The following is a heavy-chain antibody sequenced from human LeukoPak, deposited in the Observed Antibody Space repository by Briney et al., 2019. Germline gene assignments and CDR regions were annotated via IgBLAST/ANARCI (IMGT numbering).Heavy chain of an antibody. J-gene: IGHJ3*02. Sequence: GGSLRLSCAASGFTFSSYWMSSVRQAPGKGLEWVANIKQDGSEKYYVDSVKGRFTISRDNAKNSLYLQMNSLRAEDTAVYYCARVYYDSSGYISNDALDIWGHGTMVTVSS. CDR1: GFTFSSYW. D-gene: IGHD3-22*01. CDR2: IKQDGSEK. CDR3: ARVYYDSSGYISNDALDI. V-gene: IGHV3-7*01.